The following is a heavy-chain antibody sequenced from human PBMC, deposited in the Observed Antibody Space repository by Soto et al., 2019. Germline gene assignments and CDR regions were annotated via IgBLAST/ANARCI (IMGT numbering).Heavy chain of an antibody. D-gene: IGHD3-3*01. V-gene: IGHV1-24*01. CDR2: FDPEDGET. CDR3: ATSYYDFWSGSSMGPFDY. Sequence: GASVKVSCKVSGYTLTELSMHWVRQAPGKGLEWKGGFDPEDGETIYAQKFQGRVTMTEDTSTDTAYMELSSLRSEDTAVYYCATSYYDFWSGSSMGPFDYWGQGTLVTVSS. J-gene: IGHJ4*02. CDR1: GYTLTELS.